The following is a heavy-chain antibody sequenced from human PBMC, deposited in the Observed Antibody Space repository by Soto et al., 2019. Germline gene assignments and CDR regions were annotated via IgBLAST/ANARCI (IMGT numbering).Heavy chain of an antibody. CDR1: GFTFSSYA. D-gene: IGHD6-6*01. J-gene: IGHJ4*02. Sequence: QVQLVESGGGVVQPGRSLRLSCAASGFTFSSYATHWVRQAPGKGLEWVAVISYDGSNKYYADSVKGRFTISRDNSKNTLYLQMNSLRAEDTAVYYCALEAAARPGSPFDYWGQGTLVTVSS. CDR2: ISYDGSNK. V-gene: IGHV3-30-3*01. CDR3: ALEAAARPGSPFDY.